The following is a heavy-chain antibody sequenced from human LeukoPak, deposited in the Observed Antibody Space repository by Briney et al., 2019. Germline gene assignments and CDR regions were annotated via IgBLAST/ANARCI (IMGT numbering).Heavy chain of an antibody. V-gene: IGHV3-64D*06. CDR2: ISRNGDTT. J-gene: IGHJ4*02. Sequence: GGSLRLSYSASGFTYSSYPMLWVRQAPGKELEYVSAISRNGDTTYYADSAKGRFTISRDNPKNTLYLQMSSLRPEDTAIYYCVKEGRSYYDYWGQGPLVTVSS. CDR3: VKEGRSYYDY. D-gene: IGHD3-10*01. CDR1: GFTYSSYP.